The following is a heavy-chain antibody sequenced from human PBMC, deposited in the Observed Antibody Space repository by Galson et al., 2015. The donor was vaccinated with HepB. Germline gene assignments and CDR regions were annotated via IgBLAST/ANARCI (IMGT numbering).Heavy chain of an antibody. CDR2: LSGLGGSI. Sequence: SLRLSCATSRFTFSTYAMSWVRQAAGKGLEWVSGLSGLGGSIYYADSVKGRFTISRDNFEDKLYLQMNDLRVEDTALYYCVRDIRDFCIGGSCSSRGPGAFDIWGQGTMVTVSS. V-gene: IGHV3-23*01. J-gene: IGHJ3*02. D-gene: IGHD2-15*01. CDR3: VRDIRDFCIGGSCSSRGPGAFDI. CDR1: RFTFSTYA.